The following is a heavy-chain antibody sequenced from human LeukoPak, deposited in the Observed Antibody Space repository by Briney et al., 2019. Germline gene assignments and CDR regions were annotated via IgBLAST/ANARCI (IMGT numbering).Heavy chain of an antibody. V-gene: IGHV3-7*01. D-gene: IGHD6-19*01. J-gene: IGHJ4*02. CDR3: ARDRGPSSGWPKPFDY. CDR2: IKQDGSEK. Sequence: GGSLRLSCAASGFTFSSYWMSWVRQAPGKGLEWVANIKQDGSEKYYVDSVKGRFTISRDNAKNSLYLQMNSLRAEDTAAYYCARDRGPSSGWPKPFDYWGQGTLVTVSS. CDR1: GFTFSSYW.